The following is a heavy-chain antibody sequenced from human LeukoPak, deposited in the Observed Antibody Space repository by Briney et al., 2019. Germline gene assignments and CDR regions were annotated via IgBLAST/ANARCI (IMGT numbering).Heavy chain of an antibody. V-gene: IGHV3-7*01. CDR3: ARGGYIAARLSINYYMDV. J-gene: IGHJ6*03. CDR2: IKEDGSEK. Sequence: PGGSLRLSCEASGFTFSSYWMSWVRQAPGKGLEWVATIKEDGSEKYYVDSVKGRFTISRDNVKNSLYLQMNSLRAEDTAVYYCARGGYIAARLSINYYMDVWGKGTTVTVSS. CDR1: GFTFSSYW. D-gene: IGHD6-6*01.